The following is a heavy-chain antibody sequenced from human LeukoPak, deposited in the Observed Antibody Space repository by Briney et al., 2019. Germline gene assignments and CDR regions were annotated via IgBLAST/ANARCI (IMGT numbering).Heavy chain of an antibody. CDR2: IFYRGAT. V-gene: IGHV4-61*08. J-gene: IGHJ5*02. Sequence: PSQTLSLTCAVSGGSISSGGYSWSWIRQPPGKGLEWIGNIFYRGATNYNPSLKSRVTMSVDTSKNQFSLRLDSVTAVDTAMYYCARARDWSAGSWFDPWGQGILVTVSS. CDR1: GGSISSGGYS. D-gene: IGHD3/OR15-3a*01. CDR3: ARARDWSAGSWFDP.